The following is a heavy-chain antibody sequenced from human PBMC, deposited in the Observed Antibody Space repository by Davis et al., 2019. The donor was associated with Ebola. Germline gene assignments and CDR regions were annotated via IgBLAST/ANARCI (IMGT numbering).Heavy chain of an antibody. Sequence: ASVKVSCKASGYTFTSYYMHWVRQAPGQGLEWMGIINPSGGSTSYAQKFQGRVTMTTDTSTSTAYMELRSLRSDDTAVYYCARLGLSGTVFDYWGQGTLVTVSS. CDR3: ARLGLSGTVFDY. V-gene: IGHV1-46*01. CDR1: GYTFTSYY. D-gene: IGHD1-26*01. CDR2: INPSGGST. J-gene: IGHJ4*02.